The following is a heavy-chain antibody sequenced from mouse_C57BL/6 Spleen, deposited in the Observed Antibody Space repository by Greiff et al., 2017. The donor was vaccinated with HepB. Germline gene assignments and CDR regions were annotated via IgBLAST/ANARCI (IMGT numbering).Heavy chain of an antibody. D-gene: IGHD2-5*01. CDR1: GYAFTNYL. CDR3: ERGYYSKRDFDY. V-gene: IGHV1-54*01. J-gene: IGHJ2*01. Sequence: QVQLQQSGAELVRPGTSVKVSCKASGYAFTNYLIEWVKQRPGQGLEWIGVINPGSGGTNYNEKFKGKATLTADKSSSTAYMQLSSLKSEDSAVYFCERGYYSKRDFDYWGQGTTLTVSS. CDR2: INPGSGGT.